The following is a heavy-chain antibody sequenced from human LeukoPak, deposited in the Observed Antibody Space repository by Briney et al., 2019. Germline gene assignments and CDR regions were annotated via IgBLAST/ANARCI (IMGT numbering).Heavy chain of an antibody. J-gene: IGHJ6*02. V-gene: IGHV1-8*02. CDR2: MNPNSGNT. D-gene: IGHD3-16*02. Sequence: ASVKVSCKASGYTFTSYDINWVRQATGQGLEWMGWMNPNSGNTGYAQKFQGRVTITRDTSASTAYMDLRSLRSEDTAIYYCARDRYFPTPGTNDLYYYYYGMDIWGQGTTVTVSS. CDR1: GYTFTSYD. CDR3: ARDRYFPTPGTNDLYYYYYGMDI.